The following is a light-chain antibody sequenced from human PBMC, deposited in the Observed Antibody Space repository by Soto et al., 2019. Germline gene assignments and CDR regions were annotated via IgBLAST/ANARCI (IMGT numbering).Light chain of an antibody. Sequence: EIVLTQSPGTLSLSPGERVTLSCRASQSFGSTHLAWYQQRPGQAPRLLIYGASSRASGIPDRFSGSGSGTDFTLTISRLEPEDFGVYFCQQRHNWPITFGQGTRLDIK. CDR2: GAS. CDR1: QSFGSTH. V-gene: IGKV3D-20*02. J-gene: IGKJ5*01. CDR3: QQRHNWPIT.